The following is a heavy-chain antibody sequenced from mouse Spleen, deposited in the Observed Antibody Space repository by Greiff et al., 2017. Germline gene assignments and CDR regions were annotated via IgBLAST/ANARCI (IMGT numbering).Heavy chain of an antibody. CDR1: GFSLTSYG. CDR3: ARPLDGYYDYAMDY. CDR2: IWAGGST. V-gene: IGHV2-9*02. J-gene: IGHJ4*01. D-gene: IGHD2-3*01. Sequence: VQLQQSGPGLVAPSQSLSITCTVSGFSLTSYGVHWVRQPPGKGLEWLGVIWAGGSTNYNSALMSRLSISKDNSKSQVFLKMNSLQTDDTAMYYCARPLDGYYDYAMDYWGQGTSVTVSS.